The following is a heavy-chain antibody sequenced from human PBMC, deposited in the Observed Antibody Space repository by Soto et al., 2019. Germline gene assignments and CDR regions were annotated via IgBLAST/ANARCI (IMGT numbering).Heavy chain of an antibody. D-gene: IGHD4-17*01. Sequence: SETLSLTCNVSGGSINSYYWSWIRQPAGKGLEWIGRISSGGGAIYNPSLKSRVTISVDTSKNQFSLRLTSVTAADTAVYFCAREDYPNWFDFWGQGTLVTVSS. CDR1: GGSINSYY. V-gene: IGHV4-4*07. CDR2: ISSGGGA. J-gene: IGHJ5*01. CDR3: AREDYPNWFDF.